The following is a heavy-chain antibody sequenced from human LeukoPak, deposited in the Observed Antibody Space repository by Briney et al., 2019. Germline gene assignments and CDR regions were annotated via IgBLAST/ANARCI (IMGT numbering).Heavy chain of an antibody. CDR2: IIPIFGTA. V-gene: IGHV1-69*06. CDR3: ARKGRRITIFGVVRSGYYFDY. Sequence: SVKVSCKASGGTFSSYAISWVRQAPGQGLEWMGGIIPIFGTANYAQKFQGRVTITADKSTSTAYMELSSLRSEDTAVYYCARKGRRITIFGVVRSGYYFDYWGQGTLVTVSS. J-gene: IGHJ4*02. D-gene: IGHD3-3*01. CDR1: GGTFSSYA.